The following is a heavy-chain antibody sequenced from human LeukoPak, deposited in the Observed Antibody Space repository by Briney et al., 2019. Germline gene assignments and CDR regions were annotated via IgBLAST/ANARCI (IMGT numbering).Heavy chain of an antibody. Sequence: PGGSLRLSCAASGFTFSSYWMSWVRQAPGKGLEWVANIKQDGSEKYYVDSVKGRFTISRDNAKNSLYLQMNSLRAEDTAVYYCARDPFSSWYPIEFDYWGHGTLVTVSS. D-gene: IGHD6-13*01. CDR2: IKQDGSEK. CDR1: GFTFSSYW. J-gene: IGHJ4*01. CDR3: ARDPFSSWYPIEFDY. V-gene: IGHV3-7*03.